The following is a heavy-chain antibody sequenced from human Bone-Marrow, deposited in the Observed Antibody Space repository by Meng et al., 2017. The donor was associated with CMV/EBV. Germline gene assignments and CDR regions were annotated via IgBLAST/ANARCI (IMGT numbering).Heavy chain of an antibody. V-gene: IGHV3-21*01. J-gene: IGHJ6*01. CDR2: ISSSSSYI. D-gene: IGHD2-2*02. CDR3: ARGVVPAAIREGYYYYKNGMDV. Sequence: GGSMRLSCAASGFTFSSNSMNWVRQAPGKGLEWVSSISSSSSYIYYADSVKGRFTISRDNAKNSLYLQMNSLRAEDTAVYYCARGVVPAAIREGYYYYKNGMDVWGQGTTVTIFS. CDR1: GFTFSSNS.